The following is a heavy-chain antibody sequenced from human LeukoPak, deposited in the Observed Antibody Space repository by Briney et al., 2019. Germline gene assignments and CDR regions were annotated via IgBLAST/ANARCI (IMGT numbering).Heavy chain of an antibody. D-gene: IGHD3-3*02. CDR2: IHYTGIT. V-gene: IGHV4-59*01. CDR3: ARILEGSGAAFDI. J-gene: IGHJ3*02. CDR1: GGSMNNYY. Sequence: SETLSLTCIVSGGSMNNYYWTWIRQPPGKGLEWIAYIHYTGITNYNPFLRSRVTISLDASKSQFSLKLNSVTAADTAFYYCARILEGSGAAFDIWGRGTMVTVSS.